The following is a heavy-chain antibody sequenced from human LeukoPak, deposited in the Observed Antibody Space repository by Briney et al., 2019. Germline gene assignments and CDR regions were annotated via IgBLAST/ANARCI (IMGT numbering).Heavy chain of an antibody. CDR1: GVSISSYY. CDR3: ARLSNYDWFAP. CDR2: IYYSGST. V-gene: IGHV4-59*08. D-gene: IGHD3-3*01. Sequence: SETLSLTCTVSGVSISSYYWSWIRQPPGKGLEWIGYIYYSGSTNYNPSLKSRVTISADTSKNQFSLKLSSVTAADTAVYYCARLSNYDWFAPWGQGTLVAVSS. J-gene: IGHJ5*02.